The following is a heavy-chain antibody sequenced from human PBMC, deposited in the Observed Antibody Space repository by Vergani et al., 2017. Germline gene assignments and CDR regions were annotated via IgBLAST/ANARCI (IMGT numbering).Heavy chain of an antibody. CDR3: ARGLPPPAGSRFSVAAPLKGGWFDP. Sequence: QVQLQQWGAGLLKPSETLSLTCAVYGGSFTGYYWSWIRPPPGKGLEWIGEVNHSGSTNYNPSLKSRVTISVDTSMNQFSLKLSSVTAADTAVYYCARGLPPPAGSRFSVAAPLKGGWFDPWGQGTLVTVSS. J-gene: IGHJ5*02. V-gene: IGHV4-34*01. D-gene: IGHD3-10*01. CDR1: GGSFTGYY. CDR2: VNHSGST.